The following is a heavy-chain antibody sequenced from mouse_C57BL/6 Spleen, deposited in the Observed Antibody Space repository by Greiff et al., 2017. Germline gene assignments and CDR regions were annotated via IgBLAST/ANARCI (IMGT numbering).Heavy chain of an antibody. Sequence: VQLQQSGAELVKPGASVKISCKASGYAFSSYWMNWVKQRPGKGLEWIGQIYPGDGDTNYNGKFKGKDTLTADKSSSTAYMQRSSLTSEDSAVYFCARGGAYYSNLAWFAYWGQGTLVTVSA. D-gene: IGHD2-5*01. CDR2: IYPGDGDT. V-gene: IGHV1-80*01. CDR1: GYAFSSYW. CDR3: ARGGAYYSNLAWFAY. J-gene: IGHJ3*01.